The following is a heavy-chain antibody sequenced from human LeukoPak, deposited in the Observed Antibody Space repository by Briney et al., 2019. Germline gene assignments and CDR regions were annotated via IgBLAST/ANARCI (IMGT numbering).Heavy chain of an antibody. CDR1: GGSISSNY. CDR2: MYYRGNT. CDR3: ARTTEDCSSTSCYQYWFDP. J-gene: IGHJ5*02. V-gene: IGHV4-39*07. D-gene: IGHD2-2*01. Sequence: SETLSLTCTVSGGSISSNYWGWIRQPPGKGLEWVGHMYYRGNTFYNPSLKSRVTISVDTSKNQISLKVRSVTAADTAVYYCARTTEDCSSTSCYQYWFDPWGQGTLVTVSS.